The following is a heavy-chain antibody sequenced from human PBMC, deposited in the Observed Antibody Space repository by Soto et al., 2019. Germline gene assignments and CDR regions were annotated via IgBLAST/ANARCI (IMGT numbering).Heavy chain of an antibody. CDR1: GGSLSTNP. Sequence: SVNVPCKASGGSLSTNPISWVRQAPGQGLEWMGGTGSGTGPGNHAQKFQGRLTVTADKSTSTVYMELTNLSSEDTAVYYCARRDSGGFYRFFDSWGQGTLVTVSS. J-gene: IGHJ4*02. CDR3: ARRDSGGFYRFFDS. V-gene: IGHV1-69*06. D-gene: IGHD2-15*01. CDR2: TGSGTGPG.